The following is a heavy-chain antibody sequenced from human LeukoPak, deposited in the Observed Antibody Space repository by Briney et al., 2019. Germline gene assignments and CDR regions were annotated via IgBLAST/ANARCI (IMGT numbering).Heavy chain of an antibody. CDR3: AKESSHSGYVRTFDI. V-gene: IGHV3-23*01. Sequence: GGSLRLPCAASGFTFSSYAMSWVRQTPGKGLEWVSAISGSGGSTYYTDSVRGRFTISRDNSKNTLYLQMNSLRAEDTALYYCAKESSHSGYVRTFDIWGQGTEVTVSS. CDR1: GFTFSSYA. D-gene: IGHD5-12*01. CDR2: ISGSGGST. J-gene: IGHJ3*02.